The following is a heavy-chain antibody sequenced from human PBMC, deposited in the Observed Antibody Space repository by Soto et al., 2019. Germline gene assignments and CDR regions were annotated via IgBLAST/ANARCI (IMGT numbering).Heavy chain of an antibody. D-gene: IGHD6-19*01. CDR2: IYYSGST. J-gene: IGHJ6*02. CDR1: GGSISSSSYY. V-gene: IGHV4-39*01. Sequence: PSETLSLTCTVSGGSISSSSYYWGWIRQPPGKGLEWIGSIYYSGSTYYNPSLKSRVTISVDTSKNQFSLKLSSVTAADTAVYYCSSGWTSTYYYGMDVWGQGTTVTVSS. CDR3: SSGWTSTYYYGMDV.